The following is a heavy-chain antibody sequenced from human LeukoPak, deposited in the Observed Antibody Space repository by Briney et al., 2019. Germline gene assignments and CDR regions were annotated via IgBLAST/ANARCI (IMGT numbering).Heavy chain of an antibody. Sequence: ASVKVSCKASGYTFTSYGISWVRQAPGQGLEWMGWISAYNGNTNYAQKLQGRVTMTTDTSTSTAYMELRSLRSDDTAVYYCARDLRANDIAAAGDFDYWGQGTLVTVSS. CDR2: ISAYNGNT. D-gene: IGHD6-13*01. V-gene: IGHV1-18*01. J-gene: IGHJ4*02. CDR1: GYTFTSYG. CDR3: ARDLRANDIAAAGDFDY.